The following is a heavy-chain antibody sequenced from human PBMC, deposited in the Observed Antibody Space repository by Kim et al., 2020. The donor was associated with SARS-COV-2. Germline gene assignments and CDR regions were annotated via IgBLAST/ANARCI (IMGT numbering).Heavy chain of an antibody. J-gene: IGHJ4*02. CDR1: GFTFDDYG. V-gene: IGHV3-20*01. D-gene: IGHD6-13*01. CDR2: INWNGGST. Sequence: GGSLRLSCAASGFTFDDYGMSWVRQAPGKGLEWVSGINWNGGSTGYADSVKGRFTISRDNAKNSLYLQMNSLRAEDTALYHCARDLGSSSYSFGPFDYWGQGTLVTVSS. CDR3: ARDLGSSSYSFGPFDY.